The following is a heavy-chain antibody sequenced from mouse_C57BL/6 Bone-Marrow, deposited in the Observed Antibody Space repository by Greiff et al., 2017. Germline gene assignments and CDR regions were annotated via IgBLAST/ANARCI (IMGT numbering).Heavy chain of an antibody. CDR2: IYPGDGGT. V-gene: IGHV1-82*01. J-gene: IGHJ2*01. CDR1: GYTFSSSW. Sequence: QVHLLQPGPELVKPGASVKISCKASGYTFSSSWMNWVKQRPGQGLEWIGGIYPGDGGTNYNGKFKGKATLTADKSSSTAYMQLSSLTSEDSAVXFYASYYYGSSNCLDYWGQGTTLTVSA. D-gene: IGHD1-1*01. CDR3: ASYYYGSSNCLDY.